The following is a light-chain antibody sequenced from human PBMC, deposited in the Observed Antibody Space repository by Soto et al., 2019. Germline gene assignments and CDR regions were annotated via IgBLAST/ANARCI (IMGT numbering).Light chain of an antibody. J-gene: IGKJ5*01. CDR2: GAS. Sequence: DIQMTQSPSSVSASVGDRVTITCRASQDIGSWLAWYQQKPGKAPDLLIYGASSLQSGVPSRFYGSGSGTDFTLTISSLQPEDFATYYCQQGGSFPITFGQGTGLEIK. CDR1: QDIGSW. CDR3: QQGGSFPIT. V-gene: IGKV1-12*01.